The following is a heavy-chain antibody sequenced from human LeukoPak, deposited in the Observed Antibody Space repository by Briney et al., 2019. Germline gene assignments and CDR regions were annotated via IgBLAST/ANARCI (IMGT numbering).Heavy chain of an antibody. D-gene: IGHD5-24*01. V-gene: IGHV1-46*01. CDR1: AYTFIDYY. Sequence: ASVKVSCKASAYTFIDYYMHWERQAPEQGLEWMGIINPRGGSTTYAQNFQGRATMTRHTSTRTLYMELSSLTYEDTAVYYCARKRTDGYISYYCDYCGQGTLVTVSS. CDR3: ARKRTDGYISYYCDY. J-gene: IGHJ4*02. CDR2: INPRGGST.